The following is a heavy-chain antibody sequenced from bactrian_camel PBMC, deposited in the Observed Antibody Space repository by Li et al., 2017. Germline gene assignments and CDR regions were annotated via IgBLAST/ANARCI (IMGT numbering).Heavy chain of an antibody. J-gene: IGHJ4*01. CDR1: GFTFSTYY. V-gene: IGHV3-2*01. CDR3: AADPSRELWVGYPPYKY. Sequence: VQLVESGGGSVQAGGSLILSCAASGFTFSTYYMSWVRQAPGKGLEWVSSIYTGGGSTYYADSVKGRFTISKDNAKNTLYLQMNSLKPEDTAVYYCAADPSRELWVGYPPYKYWGQGTQVTVS. D-gene: IGHD5*01. CDR2: IYTGGGST.